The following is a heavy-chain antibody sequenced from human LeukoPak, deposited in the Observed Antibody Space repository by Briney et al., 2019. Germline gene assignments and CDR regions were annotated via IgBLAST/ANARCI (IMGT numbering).Heavy chain of an antibody. CDR1: GFTFGNYP. J-gene: IGHJ4*02. Sequence: PGGSLRLLCAASGFTFGNYPMSWVRQAPGKGLEWVSALSDSGGNTFYASSVKGRFTISRDNSKNTLFLQMNSLRAEDTAVYYCARGAYYYEDWGQGTLVTVSS. V-gene: IGHV3-23*01. CDR2: LSDSGGNT. D-gene: IGHD3-22*01. CDR3: ARGAYYYED.